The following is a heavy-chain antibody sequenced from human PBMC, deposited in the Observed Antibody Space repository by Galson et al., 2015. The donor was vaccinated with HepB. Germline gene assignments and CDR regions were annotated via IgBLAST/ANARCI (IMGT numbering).Heavy chain of an antibody. CDR3: ARSPGEVATGYHYYGMDV. CDR2: INPSGGST. CDR1: GYTFTSYY. Sequence: QSGAEVKKPGTSVKVSCKASGYTFTSYYMHWVRQAPGQGLEWMGIINPSGGSTSYAQKFQGRVTMTRDTSTSTVYMELSSLRSEDTAVYYCARSPGEVATGYHYYGMDVWGQGTTVTVSS. D-gene: IGHD5-12*01. J-gene: IGHJ6*02. V-gene: IGHV1-46*01.